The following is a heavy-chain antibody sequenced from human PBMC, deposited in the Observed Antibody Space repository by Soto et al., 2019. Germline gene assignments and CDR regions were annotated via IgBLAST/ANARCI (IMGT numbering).Heavy chain of an antibody. D-gene: IGHD2-21*02. CDR2: IYYSGST. CDR1: GGSISSYY. Sequence: PSETLSLACTVSGGSISSYYWSWIRQPPGKGLEWIGYIYYSGSTNYNPSLKSRVTISVDTSKNQFSLKLSSVTAADTAVYYCARGIVVVTALPPYGMDVSGQAPTVTVSS. CDR3: ARGIVVVTALPPYGMDV. V-gene: IGHV4-59*01. J-gene: IGHJ6*02.